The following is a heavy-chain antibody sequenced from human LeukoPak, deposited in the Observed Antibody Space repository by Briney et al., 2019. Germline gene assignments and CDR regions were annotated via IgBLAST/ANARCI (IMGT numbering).Heavy chain of an antibody. Sequence: SETLSLTCTVSGDSISDYYWTWIRQSAEKGLEWIGRIYRTGTTNYNPSLKSRLTMSIDTSKNQFSLRLTSVTAADTAVYYCARHAGADGSSWYYLDYWGQGTLVTVSS. CDR2: IYRTGTT. CDR3: ARHAGADGSSWYYLDY. CDR1: GDSISDYY. D-gene: IGHD6-13*01. J-gene: IGHJ4*02. V-gene: IGHV4-4*07.